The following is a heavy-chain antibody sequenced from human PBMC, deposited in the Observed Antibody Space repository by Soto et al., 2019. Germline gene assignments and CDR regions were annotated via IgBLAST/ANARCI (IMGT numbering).Heavy chain of an antibody. V-gene: IGHV4-39*01. D-gene: IGHD3-10*01. CDR3: ARHFVAVVIKGWGY. CDR1: GGSIDRSNYY. CDR2: TYYNGNA. Sequence: PSETLSLTCNVSGGSIDRSNYYWDWLRQPPGKGLEWIGTTYYNGNAYYNPSLKSRVSMSVDTSKNQFSLKLVSVTAADTAVYYFARHFVAVVIKGWGYWGQGTLVTVSS. J-gene: IGHJ4*02.